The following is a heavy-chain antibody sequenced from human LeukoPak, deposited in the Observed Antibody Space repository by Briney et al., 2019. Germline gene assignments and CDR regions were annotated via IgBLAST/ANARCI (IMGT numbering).Heavy chain of an antibody. J-gene: IGHJ5*01. V-gene: IGHV3-23*01. D-gene: IGHD3-9*01. Sequence: GGSLRLSCAASGFTFSSHAMNWVRQAPGKGLEWVSGISDSGGSTYYADSVKGRFTISRDSSKNTLYLQMNSLRAEDTAVYYCAKGYYDILTGFDSWGQGTLVTVSS. CDR2: ISDSGGST. CDR3: AKGYYDILTGFDS. CDR1: GFTFSSHA.